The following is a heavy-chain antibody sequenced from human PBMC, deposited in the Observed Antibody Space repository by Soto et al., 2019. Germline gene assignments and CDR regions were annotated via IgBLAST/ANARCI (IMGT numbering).Heavy chain of an antibody. CDR2: INPNSGGT. Sequence: SVKVSCKASGYTFTGYYMHWVRQAPGQGLEWMGWINPNSGGTNYAQKFQGRVTMTRDTSISTAYMELSRLRSDDTAVYYCARDRRLYYYDSSGSTPLDAFDIWGQGTMVTVSS. CDR3: ARDRRLYYYDSSGSTPLDAFDI. D-gene: IGHD3-22*01. CDR1: GYTFTGYY. V-gene: IGHV1-2*02. J-gene: IGHJ3*02.